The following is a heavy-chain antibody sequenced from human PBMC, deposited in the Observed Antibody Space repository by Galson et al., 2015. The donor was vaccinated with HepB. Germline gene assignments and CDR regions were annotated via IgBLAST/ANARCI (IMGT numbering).Heavy chain of an antibody. CDR3: ARARYWTGWSFDS. Sequence: SVKVSCKASGHNFATYDIHWARQAPGQGLEWVGLINLSGGAANHTQRFQDRVTMTADASTTTVYLELSSLMSDDTAFYFCARARYWTGWSFDSWGQGTLVIVSS. CDR2: INLSGGAA. J-gene: IGHJ4*02. V-gene: IGHV1-46*01. D-gene: IGHD2-8*02. CDR1: GHNFATYD.